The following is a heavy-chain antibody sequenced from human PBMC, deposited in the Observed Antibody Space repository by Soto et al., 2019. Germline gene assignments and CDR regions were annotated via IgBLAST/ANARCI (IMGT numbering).Heavy chain of an antibody. J-gene: IGHJ6*02. Sequence: WISWVRQMPGKGLEWMGRIDPSDSYTNYSPSFQGHVTISADKSISTAFLQWSSLKASDTAMYYCARDIVPAANYFYYGMDVWGQGTTVTVSS. CDR2: IDPSDSYT. CDR3: ARDIVPAANYFYYGMDV. CDR1: W. V-gene: IGHV5-10-1*01. D-gene: IGHD2-2*01.